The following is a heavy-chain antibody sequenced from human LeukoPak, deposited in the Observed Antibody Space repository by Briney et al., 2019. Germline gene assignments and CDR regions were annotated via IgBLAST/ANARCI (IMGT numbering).Heavy chain of an antibody. CDR2: IYYSGST. D-gene: IGHD1-26*01. CDR3: ARVGDNNWFDP. CDR1: GGSISSGDYY. Sequence: SDTLSLTCTVSGGSISSGDYYWSWIRQPPGKGLEWIGYIYYSGSTYYNPSLKSRVTISVDTSKNQFSLKLSSVTAADTAVYYCARVGDNNWFDPWGQGTLVTVSS. J-gene: IGHJ5*02. V-gene: IGHV4-30-4*02.